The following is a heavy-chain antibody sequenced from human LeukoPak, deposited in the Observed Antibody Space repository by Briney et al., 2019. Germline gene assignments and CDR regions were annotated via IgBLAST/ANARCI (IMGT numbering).Heavy chain of an antibody. CDR2: IYSGDIT. V-gene: IGHV3-53*01. CDR3: ARGSGYSYGFPDY. J-gene: IGHJ4*02. Sequence: PGGSLRLSCAASGFSVSNNYMSWVRQAPGKGLEWVSVIYSGDITYYTDSVKGRFTISRDNSKNTLYLQMNSLRAEDTAVYYCARGSGYSYGFPDYWGQGTPVTVSS. D-gene: IGHD5-18*01. CDR1: GFSVSNNY.